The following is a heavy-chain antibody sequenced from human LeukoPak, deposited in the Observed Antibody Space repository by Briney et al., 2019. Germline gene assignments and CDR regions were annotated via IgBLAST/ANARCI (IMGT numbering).Heavy chain of an antibody. CDR3: ASNPPRTGDFNY. CDR1: GYTFTSYG. D-gene: IGHD7-27*01. CDR2: ISAYNGNT. Sequence: AASVKVSCKASGYTFTSYGISWVRQAPGQGLEWMGWISAYNGNTNYAQKLQGRVTMTRDTSINTAYMELSSLRSEDTAVYYCASNPPRTGDFNYWGQGALVTVSS. V-gene: IGHV1-18*01. J-gene: IGHJ4*02.